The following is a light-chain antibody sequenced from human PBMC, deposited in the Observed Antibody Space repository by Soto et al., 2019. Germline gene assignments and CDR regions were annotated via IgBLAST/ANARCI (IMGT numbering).Light chain of an antibody. V-gene: IGLV2-8*01. CDR3: SSYAGSKNYV. CDR2: EVT. J-gene: IGLJ1*01. Sequence: QSALTQPPSESGSPGQSVTISCTGTSSDVGGCNYVSWYQQHPGKAPKLMIYEVTKRHSGVPDRFSGSKSGNTASLTVSGLQADDEADYYCSSYAGSKNYVFGTGTKVTVL. CDR1: SSDVGGCNY.